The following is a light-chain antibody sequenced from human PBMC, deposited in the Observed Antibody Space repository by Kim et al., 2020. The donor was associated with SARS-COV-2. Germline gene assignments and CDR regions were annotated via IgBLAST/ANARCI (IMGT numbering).Light chain of an antibody. V-gene: IGLV6-57*03. CDR2: EDN. CDR1: SGSIASKY. Sequence: GKTVTTSCTRSSGSIASKYVQWNQQRPGSAPTTVIYEDNQRPSGVPDRFSGSIDSSSNSASLTISGLKTEDEADYYCQSYDSSNVVFGGGTQLTVL. CDR3: QSYDSSNVV. J-gene: IGLJ2*01.